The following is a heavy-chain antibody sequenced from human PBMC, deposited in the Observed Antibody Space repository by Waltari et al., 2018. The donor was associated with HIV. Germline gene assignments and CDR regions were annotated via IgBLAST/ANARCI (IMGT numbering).Heavy chain of an antibody. CDR2: GYAEDSET. V-gene: IGHV5-51*03. D-gene: IGHD7-27*01. Sequence: EVQLVQSGSEVKKPGESVKISCQASGYKFSDYWIGWVRQKPGQGLAWMAIGYAEDSETKNSPSFQGQVTLSVGRSINTAYLHWNSLRSTDTAIFFCVRRGLGRDYYYYGLDVWGQGTTVIVSS. CDR3: VRRGLGRDYYYYGLDV. CDR1: GYKFSDYW. J-gene: IGHJ6*02.